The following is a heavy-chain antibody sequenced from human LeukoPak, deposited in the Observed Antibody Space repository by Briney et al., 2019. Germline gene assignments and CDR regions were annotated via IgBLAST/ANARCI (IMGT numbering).Heavy chain of an antibody. D-gene: IGHD3-16*02. CDR2: INPSGSST. J-gene: IGHJ4*02. V-gene: IGHV1-46*01. CDR1: GYTFTSYY. CDR3: ARVNSLGPYDYFDY. Sequence: ASVKVSCKASGYTFTSYYMHWARQAPGQGLEWMGIINPSGSSTSYAQKFQGRVTMTRDTSTSTVYTELSSLRSEDTAVYYCARVNSLGPYDYFDYWGQGTLVTVSS.